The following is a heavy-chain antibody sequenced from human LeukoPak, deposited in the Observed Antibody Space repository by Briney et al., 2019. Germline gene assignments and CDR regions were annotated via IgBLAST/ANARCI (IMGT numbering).Heavy chain of an antibody. CDR3: VRLHGGFDSGDY. Sequence: GASVKVSCKASGYEFTDFYIHRVRQAPGQRPEWMGWIHPNSGATNYARVFQGRVTMTRDTSISTAYMELGSLKFDDRAVYYCVRLHGGFDSGDYWGQGSLVTVSS. V-gene: IGHV1-2*02. J-gene: IGHJ4*02. CDR1: GYEFTDFY. CDR2: IHPNSGAT. D-gene: IGHD4-23*01.